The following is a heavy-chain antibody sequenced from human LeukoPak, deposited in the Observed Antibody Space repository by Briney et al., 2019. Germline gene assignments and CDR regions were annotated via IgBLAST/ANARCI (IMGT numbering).Heavy chain of an antibody. V-gene: IGHV4-61*01. CDR3: ARDRSPTAAEYGMDV. Sequence: SETLSLTCTVSGGSVSSGSYYWSWIRQPPGKGLEWIRYIYYSGSTNYNPSLKSRVTISVDTSKNQFSLELSSVTAADTAVYYCARDRSPTAAEYGMDVWGQGTTVTVSS. CDR1: GGSVSSGSYY. J-gene: IGHJ6*02. CDR2: IYYSGST. D-gene: IGHD2-2*01.